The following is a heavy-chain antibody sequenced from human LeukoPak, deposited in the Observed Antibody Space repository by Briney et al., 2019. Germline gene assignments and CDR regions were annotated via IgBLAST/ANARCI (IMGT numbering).Heavy chain of an antibody. V-gene: IGHV3-21*01. CDR3: ARDVVCSSISCPFDY. D-gene: IGHD2-2*01. Sequence: KSGGSLRLSCAASGFTFSRYYMNWVRQAPGKGLEWVSSISSSSSYIYYADSVKGRFTISRDNAKNSLYLQMNSLRVEDTAVYYCARDVVCSSISCPFDYWGQGTLVTVSS. CDR1: GFTFSRYY. J-gene: IGHJ4*02. CDR2: ISSSSSYI.